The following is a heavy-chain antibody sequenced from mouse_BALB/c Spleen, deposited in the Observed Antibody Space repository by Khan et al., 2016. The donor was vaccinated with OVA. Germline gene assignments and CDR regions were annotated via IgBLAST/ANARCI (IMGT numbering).Heavy chain of an antibody. D-gene: IGHD2-14*01. V-gene: IGHV1-4*01. CDR2: IIPSNDYT. J-gene: IGHJ3*01. CDR1: GYTFTTYT. Sequence: QVQLQQSGAELARPGASVKMSCKASGYTFTTYTIHWVKQRPGQGLEWIGYIIPSNDYTNYNQKFKDRATLTADKSSSTAYMQLSSLTPDDSAVYYCARGGAYYRSDGWFAYWGQGTLVTVSA. CDR3: ARGGAYYRSDGWFAY.